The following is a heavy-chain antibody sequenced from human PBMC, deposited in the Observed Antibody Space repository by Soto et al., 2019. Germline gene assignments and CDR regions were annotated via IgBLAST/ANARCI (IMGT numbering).Heavy chain of an antibody. D-gene: IGHD3-22*01. CDR2: LYYGRSA. V-gene: IGHV4-59*01. CDR1: GDSISSYY. CDR3: ALRSMAVVPEY. Sequence: QVQLQESGPGLVKPSETLSLTCAVSGDSISSYYCMWIRQPPGKGLESIGYLYYGRSANYTPSLKSRVTLSVETSTNQCSLTLSSMTAADTAVYYCALRSMAVVPEYWGQGTLVTVSS. J-gene: IGHJ4*02.